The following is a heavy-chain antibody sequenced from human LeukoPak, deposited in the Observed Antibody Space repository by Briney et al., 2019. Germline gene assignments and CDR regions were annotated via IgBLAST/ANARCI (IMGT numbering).Heavy chain of an antibody. J-gene: IGHJ6*03. CDR2: IIPIFGTA. V-gene: IGHV1-69*13. D-gene: IGHD2-8*01. CDR1: GGTFSSYA. Sequence: SVKVSCKASGGTFSSYAISWVRQAPGQGLEWMGGIIPIFGTANYAQKFQGRVTITADESTSTAYMELSSLRSEDTAVYYCARGITRDIVLIDYYYYYMDVWGKGTTVTVSS. CDR3: ARGITRDIVLIDYYYYYMDV.